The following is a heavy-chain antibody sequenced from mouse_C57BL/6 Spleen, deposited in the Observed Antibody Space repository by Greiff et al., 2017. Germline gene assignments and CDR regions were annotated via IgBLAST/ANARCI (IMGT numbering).Heavy chain of an antibody. V-gene: IGHV14-4*01. D-gene: IGHD1-1*01. CDR1: GFNIKDDY. CDR3: TYYGSSSVDY. Sequence: VHVKQSGAELVRPGASVKLSCTASGFNIKDDYMHWVKQRPEQGLEWIGWIDPENGDTEYASKFQGKATITADTSSNTAYLQLSSLTSEDTAVYYCTYYGSSSVDYWGQGTTLTVSS. CDR2: IDPENGDT. J-gene: IGHJ2*01.